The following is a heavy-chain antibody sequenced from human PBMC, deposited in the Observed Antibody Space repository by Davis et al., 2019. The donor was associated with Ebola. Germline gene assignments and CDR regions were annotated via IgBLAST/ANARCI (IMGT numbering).Heavy chain of an antibody. CDR3: ARRAAVGTNYYYYYMDV. Sequence: GESLKISCKGSGYSFTTYWIAWVRQMPGKGLEWMGIIYPGDSDTRYSPSFQGQVTISADKSISTAYLQWSSLKASDTAMYYCARRAAVGTNYYYYYMDVWGKGTTVTVSS. D-gene: IGHD6-13*01. CDR1: GYSFTTYW. CDR2: IYPGDSDT. V-gene: IGHV5-51*01. J-gene: IGHJ6*03.